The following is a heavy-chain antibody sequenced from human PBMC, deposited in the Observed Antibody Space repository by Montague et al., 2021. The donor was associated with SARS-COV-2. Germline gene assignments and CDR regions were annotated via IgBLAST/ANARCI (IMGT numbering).Heavy chain of an antibody. J-gene: IGHJ2*01. V-gene: IGHV4-39*02. D-gene: IGHD2-8*01. CDR2: IYYSGTT. CDR1: GGSISSSSYY. CDR3: AREDAEDWYFDL. Sequence: SETLSLTCTVSGGSISSSSYYWGWIRQPPGKGPEWIGSIYYSGTTFYNPSLRSRVTMSVDTSKNQFSLRLSSVTAADTAVFYCAREDAEDWYFDLWGRGALVTVSS.